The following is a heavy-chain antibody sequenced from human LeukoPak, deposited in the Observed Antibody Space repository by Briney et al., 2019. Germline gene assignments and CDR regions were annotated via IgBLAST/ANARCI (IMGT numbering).Heavy chain of an antibody. CDR1: GGSFSGYY. CDR2: INHSGST. CDR3: ARGQKRYYYDSSGYPLKS. V-gene: IGHV4-34*01. D-gene: IGHD3-22*01. Sequence: SETLSLTCAVYGGSFSGYYWSWIRLPPGKGLEWIGEINHSGSTNYNPSLKSRVTISVDTSKNQFSLKLSSVTAADTAVYYCARGQKRYYYDSSGYPLKSWGQGTLVTVSS. J-gene: IGHJ4*02.